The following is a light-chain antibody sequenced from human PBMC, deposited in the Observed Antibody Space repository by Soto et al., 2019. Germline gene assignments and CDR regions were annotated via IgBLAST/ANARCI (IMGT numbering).Light chain of an antibody. Sequence: EIVMTQSPSTLSVSPVERFTLSFMASQSVSSRLAWYQQKPGQSPRLLIYGASTRATGIPARFSGSGSGTEFTLTISSLQSEDFGVYYCHQYNNLWTFGQGTKVDIK. CDR2: GAS. CDR1: QSVSSR. V-gene: IGKV3-15*01. CDR3: HQYNNLWT. J-gene: IGKJ1*01.